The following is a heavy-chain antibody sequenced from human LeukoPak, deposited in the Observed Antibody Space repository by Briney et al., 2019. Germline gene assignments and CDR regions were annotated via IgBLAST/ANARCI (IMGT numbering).Heavy chain of an antibody. J-gene: IGHJ4*02. CDR1: GFTFSSYE. Sequence: GGSLRLSCAASGFTFSSYEMHWVRQAPGKGLECVSYISSSGSTIYSADSVKSFITISRDNAKNSLYLQMSSLRAEDTAVYYCARGDSGSYYFDYWDQGTLATVTS. V-gene: IGHV3-48*03. D-gene: IGHD1-26*01. CDR3: ARGDSGSYYFDY. CDR2: ISSSGSTI.